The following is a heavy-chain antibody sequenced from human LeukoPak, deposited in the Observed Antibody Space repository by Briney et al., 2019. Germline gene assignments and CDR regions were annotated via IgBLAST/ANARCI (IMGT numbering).Heavy chain of an antibody. CDR2: IYHSGST. V-gene: IGHV4-4*02. CDR1: GGSISSSNW. D-gene: IGHD3-10*01. Sequence: SETLSLTCAVSGGSISSSNWWSWVRQPPGKGLEWIGEIYHSGSTNYNPSLKSRVTISVDKSKNQFSLKLSSVTAADTAVYYCARDGYYYGDSGPFDYWGQGTLVTVSS. CDR3: ARDGYYYGDSGPFDY. J-gene: IGHJ4*02.